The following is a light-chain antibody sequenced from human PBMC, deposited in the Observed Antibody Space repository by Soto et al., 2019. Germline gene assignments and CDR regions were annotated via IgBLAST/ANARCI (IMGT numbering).Light chain of an antibody. Sequence: SPLSRPPSGNGAAGDTGTTSCTGSSSNIGAGYDVHWYQQLPGTAPKLLISGNSNRPSGVPDPFSGSKSGTSASLAITGLQAEDEADYYCQSYDSSLSGSVFGTGTKVTVL. CDR1: SSNIGAGYD. CDR2: GNS. CDR3: QSYDSSLSGSV. J-gene: IGLJ1*01. V-gene: IGLV1-40*01.